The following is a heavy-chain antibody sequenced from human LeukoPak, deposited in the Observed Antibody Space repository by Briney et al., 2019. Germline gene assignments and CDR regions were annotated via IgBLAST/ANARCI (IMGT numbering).Heavy chain of an antibody. J-gene: IGHJ4*02. CDR3: AKDQYRDYFRGADY. CDR1: GFTFSTYA. V-gene: IGHV3-23*01. CDR2: IRGDGATK. D-gene: IGHD2/OR15-2a*01. Sequence: PGRPLRLSCAASGFTFSTYAMTWVRQAPGKGLEWVSAIRGDGATKFYADSVKGRFTVSRDNSKNTVYLQMNSLRAEDTAVYYCAKDQYRDYFRGADYWGQGTLVTVSS.